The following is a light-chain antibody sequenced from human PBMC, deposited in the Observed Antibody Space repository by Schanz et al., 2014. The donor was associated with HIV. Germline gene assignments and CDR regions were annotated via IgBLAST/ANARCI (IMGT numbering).Light chain of an antibody. V-gene: IGLV2-11*01. CDR2: DVS. CDR3: AAWDDSLNGVI. J-gene: IGLJ2*01. Sequence: QSALTQPRSVSGSPGETVSISCTGTSGYFGGHIYVSWFQHHPGKAPKLLIYDVSQRPSGVPDRFSGSLSGTTASLAISGLQSEDEADYYCAAWDDSLNGVIFGGGTKLTVL. CDR1: SGYFGGHIY.